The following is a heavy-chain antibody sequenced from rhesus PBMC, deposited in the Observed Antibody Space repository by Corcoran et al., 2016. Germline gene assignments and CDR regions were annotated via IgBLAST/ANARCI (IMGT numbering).Heavy chain of an antibody. CDR1: GGSISDSYR. CDR3: ARTAGTIEDGLDS. J-gene: IGHJ6*01. Sequence: QVQLQESGPGVVKPSETLSLTCAVSGGSISDSYRWSWIRPPPGKGLEWIGYIYGSSTTTHYHPALKRRVNISKDTSKTQFSVKRSSVTAAGTVVYYCARTAGTIEDGLDSWGQGVVVTVSS. V-gene: IGHV4S10*01. CDR2: IYGSSTTT. D-gene: IGHD1-1*01.